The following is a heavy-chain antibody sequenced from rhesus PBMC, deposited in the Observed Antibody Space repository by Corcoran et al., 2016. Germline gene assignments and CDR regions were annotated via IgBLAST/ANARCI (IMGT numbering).Heavy chain of an antibody. V-gene: IGHV4S10*01. CDR3: ARDSYNFWSGYY. J-gene: IGHJ4*01. Sequence: QAQLQESGPGVAKPSGTLSLTCPVSGGPISDSYRWSWIRQAPGKGLDWIGYIYGSSTSTNYNPSLKSRVTISKDTSKNQFSLKLSSVTAADTAVYYCARDSYNFWSGYYWGQGVLVTVSS. CDR2: IYGSSTST. D-gene: IGHD3-3*01. CDR1: GGPISDSYR.